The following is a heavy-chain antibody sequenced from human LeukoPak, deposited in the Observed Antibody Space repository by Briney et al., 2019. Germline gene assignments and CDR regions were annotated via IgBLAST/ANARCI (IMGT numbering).Heavy chain of an antibody. V-gene: IGHV1-2*02. CDR2: ISPKTGGT. J-gene: IGHJ4*02. Sequence: GAAVKVSCKASGYIFTANYIHWVRQAPGQGLGWMGWISPKTGGTKIPQKFQGRVTLTRDTSITTAYVEVSRLTSDDTAVYYCASQPGGNDNALDYWGPGTQVTVSS. D-gene: IGHD1-1*01. CDR1: GYIFTANY. CDR3: ASQPGGNDNALDY.